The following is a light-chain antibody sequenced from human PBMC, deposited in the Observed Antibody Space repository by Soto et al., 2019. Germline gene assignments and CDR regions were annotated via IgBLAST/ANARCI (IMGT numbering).Light chain of an antibody. J-gene: IGKJ3*01. CDR3: QQYNNWPV. CDR2: GAS. CDR1: QSVSSN. Sequence: NVLTQSPGTLSLSPGERATLSCRASQSVSSNLAWYQQKPGQAPRLLIYGASTRATGIPARFSGSGSGTEFTLTISSLQSEDFAVYYCQQYNNWPVFGPGTKVDIK. V-gene: IGKV3-15*01.